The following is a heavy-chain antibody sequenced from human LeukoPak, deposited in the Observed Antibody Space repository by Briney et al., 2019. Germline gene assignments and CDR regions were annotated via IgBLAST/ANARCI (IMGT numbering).Heavy chain of an antibody. CDR1: GFTFSSDS. Sequence: XGALRLSCAASGFTFSSDSMNWVRQAPGKGLEWVSSISISSSYIYYAASVKGRFTIPRDNAKNSLYLQMNSLRAEDTAVYYCATRNRITGTTLHYFDYWGQGTLVTVSS. V-gene: IGHV3-21*04. J-gene: IGHJ4*02. CDR3: ATRNRITGTTLHYFDY. D-gene: IGHD1-20*01. CDR2: ISISSSYI.